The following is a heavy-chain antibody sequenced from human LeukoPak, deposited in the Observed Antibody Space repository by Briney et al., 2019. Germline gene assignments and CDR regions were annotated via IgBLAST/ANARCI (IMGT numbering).Heavy chain of an antibody. CDR1: GGTFSSYT. J-gene: IGHJ4*02. CDR3: ARSRYDSSGSTFDY. Sequence: GASVKVSCKASGGTFSSYTISWVRQAPGQGLEWMGRIIPILGIANYAQKFQGRVTITADKSTSTAYMELSSLRSEDTAVYYCARSRYDSSGSTFDYWGQGTLVIVSS. D-gene: IGHD3-22*01. CDR2: IIPILGIA. V-gene: IGHV1-69*02.